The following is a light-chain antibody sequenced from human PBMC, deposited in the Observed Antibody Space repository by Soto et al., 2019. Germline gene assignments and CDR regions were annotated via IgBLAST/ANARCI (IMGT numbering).Light chain of an antibody. V-gene: IGLV1-40*01. CDR1: SSNIGAGYD. J-gene: IGLJ1*01. CDR2: GNS. CDR3: QSYDSSLSGHNYV. Sequence: QSVPTQPPSVSGAPGQRVTISCTGSSSNIGAGYDVHWYQQLPGTAPKLLIYGNSNRPSGVPDRFSGSKSGTSASLAITGLQAEDEADYYCQSYDSSLSGHNYVFGTGTKLTVL.